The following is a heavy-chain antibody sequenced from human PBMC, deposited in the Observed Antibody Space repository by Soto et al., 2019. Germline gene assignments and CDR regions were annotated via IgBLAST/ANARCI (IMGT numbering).Heavy chain of an antibody. CDR3: ARNGRDGFNYVAC. J-gene: IGHJ4*02. CDR2: IHYTGST. CDR1: GGSINNDY. V-gene: IGHV4-59*08. Sequence: QVQLQESGPGLVKPSETLSLTCTVSGGSINNDYWSWIRQPPGKGLEWIGFIHYTGSTTYNPSLQGRVXXSXGXXWAQFSLKLSSVTAADTAVYYCARNGRDGFNYVACWGQGTLVTVSS. D-gene: IGHD2-15*01.